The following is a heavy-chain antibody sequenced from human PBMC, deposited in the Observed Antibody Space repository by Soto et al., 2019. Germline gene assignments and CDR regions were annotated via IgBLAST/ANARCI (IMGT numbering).Heavy chain of an antibody. CDR3: ARDPGKAAAANPY. Sequence: PGGSLRLSCAASGFTFSSYSMNWVRQAPGKGLEWVSSISSSSSYIYYADSVKGRFTISRDNAKNSLYLQMNSLRAEDTAVYYCARDPGKAAAANPYWGQGTLVTVSS. J-gene: IGHJ4*02. CDR1: GFTFSSYS. V-gene: IGHV3-21*01. D-gene: IGHD6-13*01. CDR2: ISSSSSYI.